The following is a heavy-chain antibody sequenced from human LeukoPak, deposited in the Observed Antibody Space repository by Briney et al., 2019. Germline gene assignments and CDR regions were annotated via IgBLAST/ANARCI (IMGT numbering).Heavy chain of an antibody. CDR1: GYTFSDYY. J-gene: IGHJ6*03. V-gene: IGHV1-2*02. CDR3: ARAVRKELLWFGEISGAYYYMDV. CDR2: INPNSGGT. Sequence: ASVKVSCKASGYTFSDYYMHWVGQAPGQGLEWMGWINPNSGGTNYAQKFQGRVTMTRDTSISTAYMELSRLRSDDTAVYYCARAVRKELLWFGEISGAYYYMDVWGKGTTVTVSS. D-gene: IGHD3-10*01.